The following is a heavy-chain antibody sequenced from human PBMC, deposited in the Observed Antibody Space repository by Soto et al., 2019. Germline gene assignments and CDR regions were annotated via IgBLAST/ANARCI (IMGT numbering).Heavy chain of an antibody. CDR3: AKDLSIFGVVRPAYYYYGMDV. D-gene: IGHD3-3*01. V-gene: IGHV3-23*01. CDR2: ISGSGGST. J-gene: IGHJ6*02. CDR1: GFTFSSYA. Sequence: GGSLRLSCSASGFTFSSYAMHWVRQAPGKGLEWVSAISGSGGSTYYADSVKGRFTISRDNSKNTLYLQMNSLRAEDTAVYYCAKDLSIFGVVRPAYYYYGMDVWGQGTTVTVSS.